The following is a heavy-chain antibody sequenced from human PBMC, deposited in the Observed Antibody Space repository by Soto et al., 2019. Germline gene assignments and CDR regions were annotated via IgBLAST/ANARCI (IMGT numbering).Heavy chain of an antibody. V-gene: IGHV4-59*01. J-gene: IGHJ5*02. CDR3: ARVNVAPDYGDGDLGRWFDP. Sequence: SETLSLTCTVSGGSISSYYWSWIRQPPGKGLEWIGYIYYSGSTNYNPSLKSRVTISVDTSKNEFSLKLSSVTAAATAVYYCARVNVAPDYGDGDLGRWFDPWGQGTLVTVSS. CDR1: GGSISSYY. CDR2: IYYSGST. D-gene: IGHD4-17*01.